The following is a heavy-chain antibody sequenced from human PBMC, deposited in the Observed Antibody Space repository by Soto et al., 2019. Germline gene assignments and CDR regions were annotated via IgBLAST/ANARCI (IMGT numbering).Heavy chain of an antibody. V-gene: IGHV4-34*01. J-gene: IGHJ6*03. CDR3: ARGRKGITMVRGVDYYYYMDV. CDR1: GGSFSGYY. CDR2: INHSGST. D-gene: IGHD3-10*01. Sequence: SETLSLICAVYGGSFSGYYWSWIRQPPGKGLEWIGEINHSGSTNYNPSLKSRVTISVDTSKNQFSLKLSSVTAADTAVYYCARGRKGITMVRGVDYYYYMDVWGKGTAVTVSS.